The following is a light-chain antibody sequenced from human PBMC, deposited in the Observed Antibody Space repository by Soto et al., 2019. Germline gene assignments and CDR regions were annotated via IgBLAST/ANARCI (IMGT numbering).Light chain of an antibody. Sequence: DIVMTQSPEFLAVSLGERVTINCKSSQSVYYNSNNKFYIAWYQQKPGQPPKLLIYWVSTRETGVPDRFSGSGSGTDFTLTISNLQAEDVAVYYCQQYYDTQWTFGQGTKVDIK. CDR3: QQYYDTQWT. J-gene: IGKJ1*01. CDR1: QSVYYNSNNKFY. V-gene: IGKV4-1*01. CDR2: WVS.